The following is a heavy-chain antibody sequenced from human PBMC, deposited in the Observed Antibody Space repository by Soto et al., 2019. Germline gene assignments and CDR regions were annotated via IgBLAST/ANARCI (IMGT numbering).Heavy chain of an antibody. D-gene: IGHD6-13*01. CDR3: AREARSIAAAGSVWFDP. CDR1: GDTFTSYG. V-gene: IGHV1-18*01. Sequence: GASVKVSCKASGDTFTSYGISWVRQAPGQGLEWMGWISAYNGNTNYAQKLQGRVTMTTDTSTSTAYMELRSLRSDDTAVYYCAREARSIAAAGSVWFDPWGQGTLVTVSS. CDR2: ISAYNGNT. J-gene: IGHJ5*02.